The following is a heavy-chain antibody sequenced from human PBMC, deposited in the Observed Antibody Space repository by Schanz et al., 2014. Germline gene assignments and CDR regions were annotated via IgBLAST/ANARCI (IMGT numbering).Heavy chain of an antibody. V-gene: IGHV3-66*01. CDR2: IYSGGST. CDR3: ARGGGAAAST. Sequence: EVQLEESGGGLVQPGGSLGLSCAASGFTVSNNLMRWVRQAPGKGLEWVSIIYSGGSTFYADSVKGRFTISRDNSKNTLYLQMNSLRAEDTAVYYCARGGGAAASTWGQGTLVTVSS. D-gene: IGHD6-13*01. CDR1: GFTVSNNL. J-gene: IGHJ5*02.